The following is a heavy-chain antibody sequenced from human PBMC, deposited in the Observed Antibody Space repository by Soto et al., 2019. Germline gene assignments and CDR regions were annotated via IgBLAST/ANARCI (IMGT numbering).Heavy chain of an antibody. D-gene: IGHD5-18*01. CDR2: ISPYNGNT. CDR3: ARGKGPKSVDIAMGGSWFDP. CDR1: GYTFNSYG. Sequence: QVQLVQSGAEVKKPGASVKVSCKASGYTFNSYGISWVRQAPGQGLEWMGWISPYNGNTNYAQKVQGRVTMTTDTSTTTAYMVLRSLRSDDTAVYYCARGKGPKSVDIAMGGSWFDPWGQGTLVTVSS. J-gene: IGHJ5*02. V-gene: IGHV1-18*01.